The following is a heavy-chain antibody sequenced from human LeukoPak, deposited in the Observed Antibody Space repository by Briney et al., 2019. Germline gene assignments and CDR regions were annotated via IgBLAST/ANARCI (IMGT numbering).Heavy chain of an antibody. J-gene: IGHJ4*02. CDR1: GFTFSNYA. V-gene: IGHV3-23*01. Sequence: GGSLRLSCAASGFTFSNYAMSWVRQAPGKGLEWVSAISGNSGTTFNADSVRGRFTISRDNSKNTLYLQMNSLRAEDTAVYYCATKRATGSYYYFDYWGQGTLVTVSS. CDR2: ISGNSGTT. CDR3: ATKRATGSYYYFDY. D-gene: IGHD1-26*01.